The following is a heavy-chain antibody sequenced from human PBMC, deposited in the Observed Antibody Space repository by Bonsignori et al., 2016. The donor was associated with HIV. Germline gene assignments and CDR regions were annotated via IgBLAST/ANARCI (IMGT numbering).Heavy chain of an antibody. D-gene: IGHD2-15*01. Sequence: VRQAPGKGLEWVSSISSSSSYIYYADSVKGRFTISRDNAKNSLYLQMNSLRAEDTAVYYCARVCSGGSCYSGYYYYYMDVWGKGTTVTVSS. V-gene: IGHV3-21*01. J-gene: IGHJ6*03. CDR2: ISSSSSYI. CDR3: ARVCSGGSCYSGYYYYYMDV.